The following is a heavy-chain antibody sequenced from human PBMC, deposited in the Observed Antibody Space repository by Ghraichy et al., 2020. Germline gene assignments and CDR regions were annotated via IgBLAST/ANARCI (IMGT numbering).Heavy chain of an antibody. V-gene: IGHV3-23*01. J-gene: IGHJ4*02. CDR3: AKGTSGPRPHYFDY. CDR2: ISDNGGTA. CDR1: GFTFSTYA. Sequence: GGSLRLSCAASGFTFSTYAMTWVRQAPGKGLEWVSCISDNGGTAYYVDSVKGRFTISRDNSKNTLYLQMNSLRAEDTAVYYCAKGTSGPRPHYFDYWGQGTLVTVSS.